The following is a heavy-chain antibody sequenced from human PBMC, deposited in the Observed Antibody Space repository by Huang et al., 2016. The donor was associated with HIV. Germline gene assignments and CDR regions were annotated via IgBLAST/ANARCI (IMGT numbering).Heavy chain of an antibody. J-gene: IGHJ6*02. CDR3: ARENEFCGSTNCHHYYYGLDV. D-gene: IGHD2-2*01. Sequence: QVQLQESGPGLVKPSETLSLTCTVSGGSISTYSWSWIRQSAGKGLEWIGRFYTSGNTNYNPSVRGRVTMSVDKSKNQCSLRLTSRTAADTAVYYCARENEFCGSTNCHHYYYGLDVWGQGTTVTVSS. CDR1: GGSISTYS. V-gene: IGHV4-4*07. CDR2: FYTSGNT.